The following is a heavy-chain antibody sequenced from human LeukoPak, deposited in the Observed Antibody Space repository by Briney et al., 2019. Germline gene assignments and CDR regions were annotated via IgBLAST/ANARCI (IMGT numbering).Heavy chain of an antibody. CDR1: GYTFTGYY. J-gene: IGHJ3*02. CDR2: INPNSGGT. CDR3: ASARNSSGSFGAFDI. D-gene: IGHD3-22*01. V-gene: IGHV1-2*04. Sequence: GASVKVSCKASGYTFTGYYMHWVRQPPGQGLEWMGWINPNSGGTNYAQKFQGWVTMTRDTSISTAYMELSRLRSDDTAVYYCASARNSSGSFGAFDIWGQGTMVTVSS.